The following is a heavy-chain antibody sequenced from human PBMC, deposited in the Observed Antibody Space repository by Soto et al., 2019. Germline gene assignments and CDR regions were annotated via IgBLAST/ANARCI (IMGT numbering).Heavy chain of an antibody. V-gene: IGHV1-3*01. J-gene: IGHJ4*02. D-gene: IGHD3-22*01. Sequence: ASVKASCKASGDTYTSYARHWVRQAPGQRLEWMGWINAGNGNTKYSQKFQGRVTITRDTSASTAYMELSSLRSEDTAVYYCARGSGYYYWDDYWGQGTLVTVSS. CDR2: INAGNGNT. CDR1: GDTYTSYA. CDR3: ARGSGYYYWDDY.